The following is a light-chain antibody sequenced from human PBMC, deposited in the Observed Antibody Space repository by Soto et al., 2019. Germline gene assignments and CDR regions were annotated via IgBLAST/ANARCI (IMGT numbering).Light chain of an antibody. CDR2: DAA. J-gene: IGKJ1*01. V-gene: IGKV3-20*01. CDR1: RTVSSSL. CDR3: QQFGSLGT. Sequence: EIVMPHSPATQSLSPGERGTLSCRTGRTVSSSLLVWYQQNPRQAPRLLMFDAANRATDIPDRFSGSGSGTDFTLTIGRLGPEDFAVYYCQQFGSLGTFGQGTKVDNK.